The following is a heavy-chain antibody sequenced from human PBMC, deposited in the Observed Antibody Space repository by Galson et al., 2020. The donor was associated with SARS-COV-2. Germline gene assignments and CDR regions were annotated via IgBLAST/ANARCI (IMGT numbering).Heavy chain of an antibody. CDR2: INPNSGGT. CDR3: ARVTSYFAGYEN. CDR1: GYTFRDYY. J-gene: IGHJ4*01. D-gene: IGHD3-9*01. V-gene: IGHV1-2*02. Sequence: ASVKVSCQASGYTFRDYYMHWVRQAPGQGLEWVGWINPNSGGTKYAQKFQGRVTMTRDSSSSTAYMELSRLRSDDTAVYYCARVTSYFAGYENWRHGTLVTVSS.